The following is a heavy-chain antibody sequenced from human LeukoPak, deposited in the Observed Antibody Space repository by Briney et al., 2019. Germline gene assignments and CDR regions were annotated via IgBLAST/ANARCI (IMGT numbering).Heavy chain of an antibody. J-gene: IGHJ6*02. Sequence: GGSLRLSCAASGFTFSSYAMHWVRQAPGKGLEWVAVISYDGSNKYYADSVKGRFTISRDNSKNTLYLQMNSLRAEDTAVYYCARGAPMIVVVINYYYGMDVWGQGTTVTVSS. CDR1: GFTFSSYA. V-gene: IGHV3-30-3*01. CDR3: ARGAPMIVVVINYYYGMDV. D-gene: IGHD3-22*01. CDR2: ISYDGSNK.